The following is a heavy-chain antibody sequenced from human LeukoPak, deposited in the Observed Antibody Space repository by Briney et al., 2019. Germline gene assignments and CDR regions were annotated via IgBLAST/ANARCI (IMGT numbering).Heavy chain of an antibody. V-gene: IGHV3-7*01. Sequence: GGSLRLSCAASGFTFSSYWMSWVRQAPGKGLEWVANIKQDGSEKYYVDSVKGRFTISRDNAKNSLYLQMNSLRAEDTAVYYCARDLYSPHYYYYMDVWGKGTTVTISS. D-gene: IGHD1-26*01. CDR3: ARDLYSPHYYYYMDV. J-gene: IGHJ6*03. CDR1: GFTFSSYW. CDR2: IKQDGSEK.